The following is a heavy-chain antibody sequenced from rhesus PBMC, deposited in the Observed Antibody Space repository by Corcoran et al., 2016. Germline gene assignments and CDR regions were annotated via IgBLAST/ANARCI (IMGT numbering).Heavy chain of an antibody. Sequence: VQLQESGPGLVQPSGTLPLTFAFSGASLSSHSWSWIRPAPGKGMEWIGRIYGGGGNTDNNPAIKRRVTMSIDTSKNQFSLKLSSVTAADTAVYYGTRALYGTRSDSWGQGVLVTVSS. CDR1: GASLSSHS. V-gene: IGHV4S2*01. J-gene: IGHJ4*01. CDR2: IYGGGGNT. CDR3: TRALYGTRSDS. D-gene: IGHD4-29*01.